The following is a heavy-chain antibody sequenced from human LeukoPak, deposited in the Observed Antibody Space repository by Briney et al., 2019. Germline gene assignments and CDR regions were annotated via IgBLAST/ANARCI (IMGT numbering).Heavy chain of an antibody. CDR1: GGSMNTYY. CDR2: VFSSGTT. D-gene: IGHD2-2*01. J-gene: IGHJ4*02. Sequence: SETLSLTSTVSGGSMNTYYWSWIRQPAGRGLEWIGHVFSSGTTYYNPSLQSRVTLSVDTSNNQFSLKVNSLTAADTAVYYCARGLSITTCYYYWGQGTLVTVSS. V-gene: IGHV4-4*07. CDR3: ARGLSITTCYYY.